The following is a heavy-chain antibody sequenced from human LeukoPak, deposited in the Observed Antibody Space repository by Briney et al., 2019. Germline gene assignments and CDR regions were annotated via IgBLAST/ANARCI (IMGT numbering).Heavy chain of an antibody. J-gene: IGHJ6*03. CDR3: ARTYYDILTGYYTDPFGGYYYYYMDV. D-gene: IGHD3-9*01. CDR1: GDSVSSNSAA. CDR2: TYYRSKWYN. V-gene: IGHV6-1*01. Sequence: SQTLSLTCALSGDSVSSNSAAWNWIRQSPSRGLEWLGRTYYRSKWYNDYAVSVKSRITINPDTSKNQFSLQLNSVTPEDTAVYYCARTYYDILTGYYTDPFGGYYYYYMDVWGKGTTVTVSS.